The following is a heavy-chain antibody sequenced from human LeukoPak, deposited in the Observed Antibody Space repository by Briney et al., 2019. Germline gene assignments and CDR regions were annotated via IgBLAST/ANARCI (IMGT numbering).Heavy chain of an antibody. J-gene: IGHJ5*02. CDR3: ARDYGSGSYVNWFDP. V-gene: IGHV4-4*07. CDR1: GGSISSYY. Sequence: PSETLSLTCTVSGGSISSYYWSWIRQPAGKGLEWIGRIYTSGSTNYNPSLKSRVTMSVDTSKNQFSLKLSSVTAADTAMYYCARDYGSGSYVNWFDPWGQGTLVTVSS. D-gene: IGHD3-10*01. CDR2: IYTSGST.